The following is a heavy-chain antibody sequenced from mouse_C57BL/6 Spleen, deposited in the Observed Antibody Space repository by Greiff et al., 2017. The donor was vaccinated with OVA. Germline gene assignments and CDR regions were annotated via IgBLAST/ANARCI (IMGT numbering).Heavy chain of an antibody. V-gene: IGHV1-15*01. Sequence: QVQLKESGAELVRPGASVTLSCKASGYTFTDYEMHWVKQTPVHGLEWIGAIDPETGGTAYNQKFKGKAILTADKSSSTAYMELLSLTSEDSAVYYGTSPLRYWGQGTLVTVSA. CDR1: GYTFTDYE. CDR3: TSPLRY. J-gene: IGHJ3*01. CDR2: IDPETGGT.